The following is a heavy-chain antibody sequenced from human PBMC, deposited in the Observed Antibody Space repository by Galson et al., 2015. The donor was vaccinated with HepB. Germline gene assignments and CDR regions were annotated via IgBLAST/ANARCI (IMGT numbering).Heavy chain of an antibody. CDR3: AKGTTNIDY. Sequence: SLRLSCAASGFIVSSNYMSWARQAPGKGLECVSAISVSGGSRDYADSVKGRFTISRDNSKNMLYLQMNNLRVEDTAVYYCAKGTTNIDYWGQGTLVTVSS. D-gene: IGHD1-1*01. J-gene: IGHJ4*02. V-gene: IGHV3-23*01. CDR2: ISVSGGSR. CDR1: GFIVSSNY.